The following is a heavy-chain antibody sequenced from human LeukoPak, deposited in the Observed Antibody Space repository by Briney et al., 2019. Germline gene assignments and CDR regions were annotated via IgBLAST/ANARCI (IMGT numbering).Heavy chain of an antibody. CDR2: IYTSGST. D-gene: IGHD3-16*01. CDR3: ARHDSNDPAIDR. Sequence: KTSQTLSLTCTVSGGSISSGSYYWSWIRQPAGKGLEWIGRIYTSGSTNYNPSLKSRVTISVDTSKNQFSLKLSSVTAADTAVYYCARHDSNDPAIDRWGQGTLVTVSS. J-gene: IGHJ5*02. CDR1: GGSISSGSYY. V-gene: IGHV4-61*02.